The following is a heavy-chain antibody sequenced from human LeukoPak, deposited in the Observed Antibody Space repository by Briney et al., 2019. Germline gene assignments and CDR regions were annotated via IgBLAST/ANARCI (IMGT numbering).Heavy chain of an antibody. D-gene: IGHD3-16*01. CDR2: IIDSGVYT. J-gene: IGHJ4*02. CDR3: AKWGADKVEWRHYVDS. V-gene: IGHV3-23*01. CDR1: GSTFSKYI. Sequence: GGSLRLSCAVSGSTFSKYIMSWVRQAPGKRLEWVSGIIDSGVYTAYAGSVEGRFTIPRDNSKNTLYMQMNSLRAEDTAIYYCAKWGADKVEWRHYVDSWGQGTLVIVSS.